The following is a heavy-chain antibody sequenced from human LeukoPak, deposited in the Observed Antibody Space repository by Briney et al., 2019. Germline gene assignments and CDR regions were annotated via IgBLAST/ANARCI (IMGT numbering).Heavy chain of an antibody. CDR2: IYTSGST. V-gene: IGHV4-61*02. D-gene: IGHD3-3*01. J-gene: IGHJ3*02. CDR1: GGSTSSSDYY. Sequence: ASETLSLTCTVSGGSTSSSDYYWGWIRQPAGKGLEWIGRIYTSGSTNYNPSLKSRVTISVDTSKNQFSLKLSSVTAADTAVYYCARDPGFWSGFDAFDIWGQGTTVTVSS. CDR3: ARDPGFWSGFDAFDI.